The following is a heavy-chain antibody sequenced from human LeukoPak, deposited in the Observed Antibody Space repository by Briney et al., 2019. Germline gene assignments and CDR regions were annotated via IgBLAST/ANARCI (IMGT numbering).Heavy chain of an antibody. V-gene: IGHV3-30*04. CDR2: ISYDGSRT. D-gene: IGHD2/OR15-2a*01. J-gene: IGHJ4*02. CDR1: EFTFRAYA. Sequence: GGSLRLSCAASEFTFRAYAMHWVRQAPGQGLEWVAVISYDGSRTYTADSVKGRITISRDNSEDTVYLHMNILRPEDTAVYYCARDAQDYFDSTTSFDYWGQGTLLIVSS. CDR3: ARDAQDYFDSTTSFDY.